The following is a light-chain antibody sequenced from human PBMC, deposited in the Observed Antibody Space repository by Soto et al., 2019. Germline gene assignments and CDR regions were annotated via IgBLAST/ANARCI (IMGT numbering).Light chain of an antibody. CDR1: SSDIGSNA. CDR3: AAWNDGLSGFV. Sequence: QSALTQPPSTSRTPGQRVTISCSGSSSDIGSNAVYWYQQLPGTAPKLLIYRNNQRPSGVSDRFSGTKSGTSASLAISGLRSEDEADYYCAAWNDGLSGFVFGTGTKVTVL. CDR2: RNN. V-gene: IGLV1-47*01. J-gene: IGLJ1*01.